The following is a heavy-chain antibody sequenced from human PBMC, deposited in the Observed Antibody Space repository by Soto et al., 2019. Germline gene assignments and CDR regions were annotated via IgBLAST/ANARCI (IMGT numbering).Heavy chain of an antibody. CDR1: GGSISSYY. V-gene: IGHV4-4*07. CDR3: ARERELHAWFDP. D-gene: IGHD1-7*01. J-gene: IGHJ5*02. CDR2: IYTSGST. Sequence: SDTLSLTCTVSGGSISSYYWSWIRQPAGKGLEWIGRIYTSGSTNYNPSLKSRVTMSVDTSKNQFSLKLSSVTAADAAVYYCARERELHAWFDPWGQGTRVTVSS.